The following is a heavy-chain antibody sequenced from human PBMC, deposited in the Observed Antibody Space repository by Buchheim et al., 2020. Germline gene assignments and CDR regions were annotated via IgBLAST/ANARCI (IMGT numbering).Heavy chain of an antibody. V-gene: IGHV4-4*02. Sequence: QVQLQESGPGLVKPSGTLSLTCSVSGASISSRNWWTWVRQSPGKGLEWIGYIYHSGSTYYNPSLKSRVTISVDRSKNQFSLKLSSVTAADTAVYYCARFHSSGWKFDYWGQGTL. CDR2: IYHSGST. CDR3: ARFHSSGWKFDY. D-gene: IGHD6-19*01. J-gene: IGHJ4*02. CDR1: GASISSRNW.